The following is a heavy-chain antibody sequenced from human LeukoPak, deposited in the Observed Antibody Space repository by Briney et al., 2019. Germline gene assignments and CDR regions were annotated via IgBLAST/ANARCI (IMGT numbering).Heavy chain of an antibody. Sequence: ASVKVSCKASGYTFIDYYIHWVRQAPGQGLEWMGIINPSGGSTSYAQKFQGRVTMTRDMSTSTVYMELSSLRSEDTAVHYCARCRDGYDCFDYWGQGTLVTVSS. CDR2: INPSGGST. CDR3: ARCRDGYDCFDY. D-gene: IGHD5-12*01. V-gene: IGHV1-46*01. J-gene: IGHJ4*02. CDR1: GYTFIDYY.